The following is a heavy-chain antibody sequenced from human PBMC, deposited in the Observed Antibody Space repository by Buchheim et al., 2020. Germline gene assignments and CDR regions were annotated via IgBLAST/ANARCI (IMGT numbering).Heavy chain of an antibody. CDR3: ARDDGYYDFWSGYYRARENYYYYYGMDV. V-gene: IGHV4-39*01. D-gene: IGHD3-3*01. Sequence: QLQLQESGPGLVKPSETLSLTCTVSGGSISSSSYYWGWIRQPPGKGLEWIGSIYYSGSTYYNPSLKSRVTISVDTSKNQFSLKLSSVTAADTAVYYCARDDGYYDFWSGYYRARENYYYYYGMDVWGQGTT. CDR2: IYYSGST. CDR1: GGSISSSSYY. J-gene: IGHJ6*02.